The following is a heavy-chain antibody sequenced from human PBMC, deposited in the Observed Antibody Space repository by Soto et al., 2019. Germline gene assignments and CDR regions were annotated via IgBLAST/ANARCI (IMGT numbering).Heavy chain of an antibody. D-gene: IGHD5-18*01. V-gene: IGHV1-18*01. CDR2: INTYNGNT. CDR1: GYAFTTYG. Sequence: QVQLEQSGAEVKKTGAIVKVSCKASGYAFTTYGITWVRQASGQGLEWVGWINTYNGNTNYAQKLQGRITLTTDTSTTPAYMELRSLSSDDAAVYYFAWRGYTDVWWFDPWCQGTLVTVSS. CDR3: AWRGYTDVWWFDP. J-gene: IGHJ5*02.